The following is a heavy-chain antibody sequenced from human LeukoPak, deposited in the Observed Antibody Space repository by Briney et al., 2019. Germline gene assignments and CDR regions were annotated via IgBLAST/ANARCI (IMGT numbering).Heavy chain of an antibody. CDR2: INPNSGGT. V-gene: IGHV1-2*02. CDR3: VPTNAYYFYFDY. J-gene: IGHJ4*02. Sequence: ASVKVSCKTSGYTFTGYYMHWVRQAPGQGLEWMGWINPNSGGTNYEQKFQDRVTMTRDTSLNTAYMELNRLKSDDTAVHYCVPTNAYYFYFDYWGQGTLVTVSS. CDR1: GYTFTGYY. D-gene: IGHD2-8*01.